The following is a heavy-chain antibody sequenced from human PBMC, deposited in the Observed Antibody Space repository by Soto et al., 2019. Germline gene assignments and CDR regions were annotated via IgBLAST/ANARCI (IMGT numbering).Heavy chain of an antibody. V-gene: IGHV4-59*01. J-gene: IGHJ6*02. CDR1: GGSISSYY. CDR2: IYYSGST. D-gene: IGHD2-2*02. CDR3: ARARTLGYCSSTSCYTDYYYGMDV. Sequence: ASETLSLTCTVSGGSISSYYWSWIRQPPGKGLEWIGYIYYSGSTNYNPSLKSRVTISVDTSKNQFSLKLSSVTAADTAVYYCARARTLGYCSSTSCYTDYYYGMDVWGQGTTVTVSS.